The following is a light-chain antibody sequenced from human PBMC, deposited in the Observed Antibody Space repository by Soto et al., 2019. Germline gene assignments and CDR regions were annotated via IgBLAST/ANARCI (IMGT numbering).Light chain of an antibody. CDR1: TSNIGNNY. Sequence: QSVLTQPPSVSAAPDKRLPFPAPERTSNIGNNYVSWYQQLPGTAPKLLIYDNNKRPSGIPDRFSGSKSGTSATLGITGLQTGDEADYYCGTWDSSLSAVVFGGGTKVTVL. CDR3: GTWDSSLSAVV. J-gene: IGLJ2*01. V-gene: IGLV1-51*01. CDR2: DNN.